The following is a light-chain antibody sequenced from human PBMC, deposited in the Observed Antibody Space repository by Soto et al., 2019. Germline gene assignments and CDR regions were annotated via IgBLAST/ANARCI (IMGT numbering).Light chain of an antibody. CDR3: SSYTSSSTYV. J-gene: IGLJ1*01. CDR2: DVS. Sequence: QSALTQPASVSGSPGQSITISCTGTSSDVGDYNYVSWYQHHPGKAPKLMTYDVSNRPSGVSNRFSGSKSGNTASLTISGLQAEDVADYYCSSYTSSSTYVFGTGTKLTVL. CDR1: SSDVGDYNY. V-gene: IGLV2-14*01.